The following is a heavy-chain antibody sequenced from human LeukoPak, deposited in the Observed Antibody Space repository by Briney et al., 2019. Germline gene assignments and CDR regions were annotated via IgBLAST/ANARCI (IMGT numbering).Heavy chain of an antibody. D-gene: IGHD3-10*01. V-gene: IGHV1-69*13. CDR2: IIPIFGTA. Sequence: ASVKVSCKASGGTFSSYAISWVRQAPGQGLEWMGGIIPIFGTANYAQKFQGRVTITADESTSTAYMELSSLRSEDTAVYYCAARPITMVRGGAFDIWGQGTMVTVSS. CDR3: AARPITMVRGGAFDI. J-gene: IGHJ3*02. CDR1: GGTFSSYA.